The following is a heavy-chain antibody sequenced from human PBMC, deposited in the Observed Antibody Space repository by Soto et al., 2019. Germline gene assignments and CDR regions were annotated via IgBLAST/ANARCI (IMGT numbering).Heavy chain of an antibody. Sequence: GGSLRLSCAASEFSFSGHAVTWVRQAPGKGLEWVSSISSSSSYIYYADSVKGRFTISRDNAKNSLYLQMNSLRAEDTAVYYCARDREMATIWLGYWGQGTLVTVSS. CDR1: EFSFSGHA. CDR3: ARDREMATIWLGY. CDR2: ISSSSSYI. J-gene: IGHJ4*02. V-gene: IGHV3-21*01. D-gene: IGHD5-12*01.